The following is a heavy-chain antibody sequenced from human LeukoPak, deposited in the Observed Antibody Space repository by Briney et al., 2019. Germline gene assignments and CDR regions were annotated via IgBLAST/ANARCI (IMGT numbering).Heavy chain of an antibody. CDR2: VVTSGST. CDR3: AKEGAAPGPDFDY. Sequence: SETLSLTCTVSGASIRSYYWSWIRQSAGKGLEWIGRVVTSGSTDYNPSLKSRVTMSVDTSKNQFSLKLNSVTAADTTVYYCAKEGAAPGPDFDYWGQGTLVIVSS. J-gene: IGHJ4*02. CDR1: GASIRSYY. V-gene: IGHV4-4*07. D-gene: IGHD6-13*01.